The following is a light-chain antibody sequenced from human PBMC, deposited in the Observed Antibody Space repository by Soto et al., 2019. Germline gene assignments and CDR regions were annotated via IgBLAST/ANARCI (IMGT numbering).Light chain of an antibody. J-gene: IGLJ1*01. CDR3: SSYTSSSTPG. V-gene: IGLV2-14*01. CDR2: DVS. Sequence: LTQPASVSGSPGQSITISCTGTSSDVGGYNYVSWYQQHPGKAPKLMIYDVSNRPSGVSNRFSGSKSGNTASLTISGLQAEDGADYYCSSYTSSSTPGLGTGTKVTVL. CDR1: SSDVGGYNY.